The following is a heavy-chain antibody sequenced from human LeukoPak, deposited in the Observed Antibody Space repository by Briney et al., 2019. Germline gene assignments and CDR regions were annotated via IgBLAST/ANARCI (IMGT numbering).Heavy chain of an antibody. J-gene: IGHJ6*02. CDR1: GFDFNTYT. Sequence: PGGSLRLSCAASGFDFNTYTMNWVRQAPGKGLEWVASIISSSASISYADSMKGRFTISRDNAKNSLYLQMNSLRAEDTAVYYCARHKRSGSSNYCYYYGMDVWGQGTTVTVSS. V-gene: IGHV3-21*01. CDR3: ARHKRSGSSNYCYYYGMDV. CDR2: IISSSASI. D-gene: IGHD1-26*01.